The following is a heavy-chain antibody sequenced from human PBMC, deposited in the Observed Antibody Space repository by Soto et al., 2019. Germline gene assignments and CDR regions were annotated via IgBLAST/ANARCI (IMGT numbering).Heavy chain of an antibody. CDR2: IIPILGIA. CDR3: ARGTVTTSPYYFDY. D-gene: IGHD4-17*01. J-gene: IGHJ4*02. CDR1: GGTFSSYT. V-gene: IGHV1-69*02. Sequence: QVQLVQSGAEVKKPGYSVKVSCKASGGTFSSYTISWVRQAPGQGLEWMGRIIPILGIANYAQKLQGRVTITADKSTSAAYMELSSLRAEDTAVYYCARGTVTTSPYYFDYWGQGTLVTVSS.